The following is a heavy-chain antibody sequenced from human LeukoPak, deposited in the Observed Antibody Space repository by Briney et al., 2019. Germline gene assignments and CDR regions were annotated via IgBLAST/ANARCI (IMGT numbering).Heavy chain of an antibody. Sequence: PSETLSLTCAVYGGSFSGYYWSWIRQPPGKGLEWIGEINHSGSTNYNPSLKSRVTISVDTSKNQFSLKLTSVTAADTAVYYCARRQSGPFDYWGQGTLVTVSS. CDR3: ARRQSGPFDY. D-gene: IGHD1-1*01. CDR2: INHSGST. J-gene: IGHJ4*02. CDR1: GGSFSGYY. V-gene: IGHV4-34*01.